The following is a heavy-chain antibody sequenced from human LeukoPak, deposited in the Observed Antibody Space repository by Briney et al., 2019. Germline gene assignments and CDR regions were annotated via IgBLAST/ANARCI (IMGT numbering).Heavy chain of an antibody. D-gene: IGHD2/OR15-2a*01. Sequence: GGSLRLFCAASGFTINNNYMNWVRQAPGKGLEWVSVIYSGGNTYYADSVKGRFTISRDNSKNTLYLQMNSLRAEDTAVYYCAKKDNGNYFNFDYWGQGTLVTVSS. J-gene: IGHJ4*02. CDR2: IYSGGNT. CDR1: GFTINNNY. CDR3: AKKDNGNYFNFDY. V-gene: IGHV3-66*01.